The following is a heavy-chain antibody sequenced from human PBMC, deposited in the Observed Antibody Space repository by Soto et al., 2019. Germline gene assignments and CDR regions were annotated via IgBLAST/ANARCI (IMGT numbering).Heavy chain of an antibody. V-gene: IGHV1-69*01. CDR3: AGGRIVVVGSRAYYGMDV. Sequence: QVHLLLQSGAEVKKTGSSVKVSCKASGGTPSNSAISWVRQAPGQGLEWMGGIIPVFGQVKYAQNFQGRVTITADESTNTAYMELSSLRPEDTAVYYCAGGRIVVVGSRAYYGMDVWGQGTTVTVSS. J-gene: IGHJ6*02. CDR1: GGTPSNSA. CDR2: IIPVFGQV. D-gene: IGHD3-22*01.